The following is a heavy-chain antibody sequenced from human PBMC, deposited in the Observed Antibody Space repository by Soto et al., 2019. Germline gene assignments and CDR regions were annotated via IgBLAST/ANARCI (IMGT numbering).Heavy chain of an antibody. J-gene: IGHJ6*02. CDR1: GGTFSSYA. CDR2: IIPIFGTA. Sequence: SVKVSCKASGGTFSSYAISWVRQAPGQGLEWMGGIIPIFGTANYAQKFQGRVTITADESTSTAYMELSSLRSEDTAVYYCARGGGTPPPYYYYGMDVWGQGTTVTVSS. V-gene: IGHV1-69*13. D-gene: IGHD2-15*01. CDR3: ARGGGTPPPYYYYGMDV.